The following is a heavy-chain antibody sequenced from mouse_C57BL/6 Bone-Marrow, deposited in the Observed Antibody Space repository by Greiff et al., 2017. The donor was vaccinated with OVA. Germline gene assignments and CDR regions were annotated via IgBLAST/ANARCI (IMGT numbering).Heavy chain of an antibody. V-gene: IGHV8-8*01. CDR2: IWWDDDK. D-gene: IGHD2-3*01. CDR3: ARGEWLLRYFDV. Sequence: QVQLKESGPGILQPSQTLSLTCSFSGFSLSTFGMGVGWIRQPSGKGLEWLAHIWWDDDKYYNPALKSRLTSSKDTSKNQVFLQIANVDTADTATYYCARGEWLLRYFDVWGTGTTVTVSS. J-gene: IGHJ1*03. CDR1: GFSLSTFGMG.